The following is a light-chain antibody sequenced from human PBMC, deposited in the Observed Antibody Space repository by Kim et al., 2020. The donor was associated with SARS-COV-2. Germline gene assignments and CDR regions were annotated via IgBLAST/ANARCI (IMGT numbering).Light chain of an antibody. V-gene: IGLV2-8*01. CDR1: SSDVGGYNY. Sequence: QSALTQPPSASGSPRQSVTISCTGTSSDVGGYNYVSWYQQHPGKAPKLMIYEVSKRPSGVPDRFSGSKSGNTASLTVSGLQAEDEADYYCNSYAGSNNWVFGGGTQLTVL. J-gene: IGLJ3*02. CDR3: NSYAGSNNWV. CDR2: EVS.